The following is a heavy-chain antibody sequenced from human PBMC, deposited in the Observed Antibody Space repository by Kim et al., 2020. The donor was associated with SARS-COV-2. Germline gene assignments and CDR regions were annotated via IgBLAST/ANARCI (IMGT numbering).Heavy chain of an antibody. J-gene: IGHJ6*02. CDR2: IYYSGST. V-gene: IGHV4-61*01. CDR1: GGSVSSGSYY. Sequence: SETLSLTCTVSGGSVSSGSYYWSWIRQPPGKGLEWIGYIYYSGSTNYNPSLKSRVTISVDTSKNQFSLKLSSVTAAATAVYYCARDRTLEGMDVWGQGTTVTVSS. CDR3: ARDRTLEGMDV.